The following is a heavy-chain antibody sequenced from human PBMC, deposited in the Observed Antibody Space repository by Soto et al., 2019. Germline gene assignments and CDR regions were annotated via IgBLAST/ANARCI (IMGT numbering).Heavy chain of an antibody. CDR2: MTPSGGSA. V-gene: IGHV1-46*03. J-gene: IGHJ4*02. Sequence: GXSVKVSSKASRYSFANYYFRLVRHSPGQGLEGMGIMTPSGGSASYAQKFQGRVTMTRDTSTSTVYMELSRMRSEDTAVYYCAGDRPTDTPAAYWGQGTLVPVSS. CDR1: RYSFANYY. D-gene: IGHD6-6*01. CDR3: AGDRPTDTPAAY.